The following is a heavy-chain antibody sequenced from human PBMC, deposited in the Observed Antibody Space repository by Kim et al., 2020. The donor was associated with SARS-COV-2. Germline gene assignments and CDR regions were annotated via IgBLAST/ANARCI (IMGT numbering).Heavy chain of an antibody. Sequence: SVKVSCKASGGTFSSYAISWVRQAPGQGLEWMGGIIPIFGTANYAQKFQGRVTITADESTSTAYMELSSLRSEDTAVYYCARKFMVRGVITDYYYYGMDVWGQGTTVTVSS. CDR3: ARKFMVRGVITDYYYYGMDV. D-gene: IGHD3-10*01. J-gene: IGHJ6*02. CDR1: GGTFSSYA. V-gene: IGHV1-69*13. CDR2: IIPIFGTA.